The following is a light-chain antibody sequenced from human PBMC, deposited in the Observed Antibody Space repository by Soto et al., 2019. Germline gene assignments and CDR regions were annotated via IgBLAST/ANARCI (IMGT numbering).Light chain of an antibody. J-gene: IGLJ1*01. Sequence: QSVLTQPPSASGSPGQAVTISCTGTSSDIGGYDFVSWYQVRPGEAPQLIIYNVNGRPSGVPRRFSGSKSGNTASLTVSGLQAVDEADYYCISYTDRQSYLFGTGTKVTV. CDR1: SSDIGGYDF. CDR3: ISYTDRQSYL. V-gene: IGLV2-8*01. CDR2: NVN.